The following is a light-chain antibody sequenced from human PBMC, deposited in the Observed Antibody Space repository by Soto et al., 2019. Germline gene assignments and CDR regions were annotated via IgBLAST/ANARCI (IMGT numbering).Light chain of an antibody. J-gene: IGKJ1*01. V-gene: IGKV1D-8*02. CDR3: QQSYSSPLT. CDR2: PAS. CDR1: QGIRSY. Sequence: IWMTQSPSLLSACTGDRVLLSCGMSQGIRSYLAWYQQKPGKAPELLIYPASTLQSGVPSRFSGSGSGTDFTLTISSLQPEDFETYYCQQSYSSPLTFGQGTKVDIK.